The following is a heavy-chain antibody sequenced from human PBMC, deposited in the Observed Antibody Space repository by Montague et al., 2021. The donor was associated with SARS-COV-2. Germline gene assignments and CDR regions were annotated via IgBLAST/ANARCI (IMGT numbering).Heavy chain of an antibody. CDR3: AKDVLSVPAAGGVFDS. Sequence: SLRLSCAASGFSFGDYAMHWVRLAPGQGLEWVSGISRYSDKIGYGDSVKGRFIVSRDNAKNSLYLQMNSVRIDDTALYFCAKDVLSVPAAGGVFDSWGQGTLVAVSS. J-gene: IGHJ4*02. CDR2: ISRYSDKI. D-gene: IGHD6-13*01. CDR1: GFSFGDYA. V-gene: IGHV3-9*01.